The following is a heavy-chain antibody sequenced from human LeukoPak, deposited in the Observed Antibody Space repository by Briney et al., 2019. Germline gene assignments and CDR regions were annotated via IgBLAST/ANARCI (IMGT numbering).Heavy chain of an antibody. D-gene: IGHD5-18*01. J-gene: IGHJ3*02. V-gene: IGHV4-34*01. CDR1: GGSFSGYY. CDR3: ARERSSGYSYGYVVAFDI. CDR2: INHSGST. Sequence: TSETLSLTCAVYGGSFSGYYWSWIRQPPGKGLEWIGEINHSGSTNYNPSLKSRVTISVDKSKNQFSLKLSSVTAADTAVYYCARERSSGYSYGYVVAFDIWGQGTMVTVSS.